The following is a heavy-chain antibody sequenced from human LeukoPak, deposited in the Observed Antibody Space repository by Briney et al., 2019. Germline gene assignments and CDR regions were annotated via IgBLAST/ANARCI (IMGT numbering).Heavy chain of an antibody. J-gene: IGHJ4*02. Sequence: GGSLRLSCAASGFTFDDYAMHWVRQAPGKGLEWVSGISWNSGSIGYADSVKGRFTISRDNAKNSLYLQMNSLRAEDTAVYYCARSHPLDYWGQGTLVTVSS. CDR3: ARSHPLDY. CDR2: ISWNSGSI. CDR1: GFTFDDYA. D-gene: IGHD3-16*02. V-gene: IGHV3-9*01.